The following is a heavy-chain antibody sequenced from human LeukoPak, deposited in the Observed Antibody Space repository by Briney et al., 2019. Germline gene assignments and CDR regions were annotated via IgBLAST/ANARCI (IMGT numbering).Heavy chain of an antibody. D-gene: IGHD6-19*01. CDR1: GGSICSGGYY. V-gene: IGHV4-31*03. J-gene: IGHJ4*02. CDR2: MYYSRST. Sequence: SQTLSLTCTVSGGSICSGGYYWSWIRQPPGKSLEWIGYMYYSRSTYYNPSLESRVTISVDTSKNQFSLKLSSVTAADTAVYYCARDSSGWYYFDYWGQGTLVTVSS. CDR3: ARDSSGWYYFDY.